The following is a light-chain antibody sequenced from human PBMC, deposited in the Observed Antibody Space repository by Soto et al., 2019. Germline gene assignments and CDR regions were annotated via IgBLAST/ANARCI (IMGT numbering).Light chain of an antibody. J-gene: IGLJ3*02. V-gene: IGLV1-44*01. CDR3: AAWDDSLNGRV. Sequence: QSVLTQPPSASGTPGQRVTISCSGSRSNIGSNTVNWYQHLPGTAPKLLIYNNNQRPSGVPDRFSGSKSGTSASMASSGLQSEDEAYYYCAAWDDSLNGRVFGGGTKLTVL. CDR2: NNN. CDR1: RSNIGSNT.